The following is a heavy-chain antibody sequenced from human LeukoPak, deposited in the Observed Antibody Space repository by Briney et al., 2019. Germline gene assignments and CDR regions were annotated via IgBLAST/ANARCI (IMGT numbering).Heavy chain of an antibody. Sequence: SETLSLTCSVSGGSINSEHYFWGWIRQPAGKGLEWIGRVYISGSTSYNPSLESRVTISLDTSNNQFSLKLTSMTAADTAVYFCARGEIGRRYWFDPWGQGSLVTVSS. CDR2: VYISGST. J-gene: IGHJ5*02. CDR1: GGSINSEHYF. CDR3: ARGEIGRRYWFDP. V-gene: IGHV4-61*02. D-gene: IGHD5-24*01.